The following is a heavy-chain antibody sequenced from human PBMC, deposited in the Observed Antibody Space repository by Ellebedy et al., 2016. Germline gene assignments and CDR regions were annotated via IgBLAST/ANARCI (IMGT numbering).Heavy chain of an antibody. CDR1: GGSISSGDYY. CDR3: ARDDGHYYDSSGNDAFDI. D-gene: IGHD3-22*01. J-gene: IGHJ3*02. CDR2: IYYSGST. Sequence: SETLSLTCTVSGGSISSGDYYWSWIRQPPGKGLEWIGYIYYSGSTYYNPSLKSRVTISVDTSKNQFSLKLSSVTAADTAVYYCARDDGHYYDSSGNDAFDIWGQGTMVTVSS. V-gene: IGHV4-30-4*01.